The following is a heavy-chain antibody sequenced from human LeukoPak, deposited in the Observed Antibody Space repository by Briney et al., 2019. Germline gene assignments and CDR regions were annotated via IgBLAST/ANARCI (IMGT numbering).Heavy chain of an antibody. V-gene: IGHV3-48*03. Sequence: GGSLRLSCAASGFTFSSYEMNWVCQAPGKGLEWVSYISSSGSTIYYADSVKGRFTISRDNSKNTLYLQMNSLRAEDTAVYYCAKTHRTGRYFDWLLPNDYWGQGTLVTVSS. D-gene: IGHD3-9*01. CDR1: GFTFSSYE. CDR2: ISSSGSTI. J-gene: IGHJ4*02. CDR3: AKTHRTGRYFDWLLPNDY.